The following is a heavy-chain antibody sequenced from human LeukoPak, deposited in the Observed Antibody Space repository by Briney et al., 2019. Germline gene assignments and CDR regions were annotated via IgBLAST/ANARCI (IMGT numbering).Heavy chain of an antibody. Sequence: GGSLRLSCAASGFTFSSYAMSWVRQAPGKGLEWVSAISGSGGSTYYADSVKGRFTISRDNSKNTLYLQMNSLRAEDTAVYYCAKHYSGSSWGRYFDYWGQGTLVTVSS. CDR1: GFTFSSYA. CDR2: ISGSGGST. V-gene: IGHV3-23*01. J-gene: IGHJ4*02. D-gene: IGHD1-26*01. CDR3: AKHYSGSSWGRYFDY.